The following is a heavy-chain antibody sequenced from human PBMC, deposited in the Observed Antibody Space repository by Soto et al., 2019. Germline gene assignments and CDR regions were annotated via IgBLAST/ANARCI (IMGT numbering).Heavy chain of an antibody. CDR1: VGSIGSYY. D-gene: IGHD3-3*01. CDR3: ARHDFYNRTFDI. V-gene: IGHV4-59*01. CDR2: VYYSRRP. Sequence: SETLGLSCSFSVGSIGSYYWSLMRQSPGKGLEWLGDVYYSRRPIYNPSLQSLQSRVTISVDTSRNQLSLRLTSVTAADTALYYCARHDFYNRTFDIWGQGTLVTVSS. J-gene: IGHJ3*02.